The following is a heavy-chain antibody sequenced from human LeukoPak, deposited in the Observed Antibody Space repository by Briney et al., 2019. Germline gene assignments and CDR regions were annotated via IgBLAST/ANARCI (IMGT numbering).Heavy chain of an antibody. CDR3: ANSSALTVTSSCVFHN. Sequence: GGSLRLSCAASGFTFSSYAMTWVRQTPGKGMEWVSSIGGGGDGTDYADSVKGRFTISRDNSKNTLYLQMNSLRAEDTAVYYCANSSALTVTSSCVFHNWGHGPMVTVSS. J-gene: IGHJ3*02. CDR2: IGGGGDGT. D-gene: IGHD4-11*01. CDR1: GFTFSSYA. V-gene: IGHV3-23*01.